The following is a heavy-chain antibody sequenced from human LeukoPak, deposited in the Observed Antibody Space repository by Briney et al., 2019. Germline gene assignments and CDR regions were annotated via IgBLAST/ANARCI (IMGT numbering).Heavy chain of an antibody. V-gene: IGHV3-30*04. CDR1: GFTFSSYA. CDR3: ARVGSLWFGELPVDY. CDR2: ISYDGGNK. Sequence: GGSLRLSCAASGFTFSSYAMTWVRQAPGKGLEWVAVISYDGGNKYYADSVKGRFTISRDNSKNTLYLQMNSLRAEDTAVYYCARVGSLWFGELPVDYWGQGTLVTVSS. D-gene: IGHD3-10*01. J-gene: IGHJ4*02.